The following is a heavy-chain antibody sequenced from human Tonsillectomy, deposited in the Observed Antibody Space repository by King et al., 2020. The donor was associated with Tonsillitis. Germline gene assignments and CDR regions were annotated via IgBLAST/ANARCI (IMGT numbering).Heavy chain of an antibody. J-gene: IGHJ4*02. V-gene: IGHV3-9*01. Sequence: VQLVESGGGLVQPGRSLRLSCAASGFTFDDYAMHWVRQAPGKGLEWVSGISWISGSIGYADSVKGRFTISRANAKNSLYLQMNSLRAEDTALYYCAKDWRGDGSSYFDYWGQGTLVTVSS. CDR3: AKDWRGDGSSYFDY. D-gene: IGHD3-10*01. CDR2: ISWISGSI. CDR1: GFTFDDYA.